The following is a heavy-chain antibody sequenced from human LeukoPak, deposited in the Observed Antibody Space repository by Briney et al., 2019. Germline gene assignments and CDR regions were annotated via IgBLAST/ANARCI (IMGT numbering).Heavy chain of an antibody. CDR1: GGSISSYY. CDR3: ARGARASSGWYELVDY. D-gene: IGHD6-19*01. V-gene: IGHV4-59*01. CDR2: IYYSGST. J-gene: IGHJ4*02. Sequence: SETLSLTCTVSGGSISSYYWSWIRQPPGKGLEWSGYIYYSGSTNYNPSLKSRVTISVDTSKNQFSLKLSSVTAADTAVYYCARGARASSGWYELVDYWGQGTLVTVSS.